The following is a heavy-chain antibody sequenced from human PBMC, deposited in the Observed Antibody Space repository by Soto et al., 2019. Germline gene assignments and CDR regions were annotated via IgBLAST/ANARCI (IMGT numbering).Heavy chain of an antibody. Sequence: SVKVSCKASGGTFSSYAISWVRQAPGQGLEWMGGIIPIFGTANYAQKFQGRVTITADESTSTAYMELSSLRSEDTAVYYCATTRYSRTGPDYYYYYGMDVWGQGTTVTVSS. J-gene: IGHJ6*02. V-gene: IGHV1-69*13. CDR2: IIPIFGTA. D-gene: IGHD6-13*01. CDR3: ATTRYSRTGPDYYYYYGMDV. CDR1: GGTFSSYA.